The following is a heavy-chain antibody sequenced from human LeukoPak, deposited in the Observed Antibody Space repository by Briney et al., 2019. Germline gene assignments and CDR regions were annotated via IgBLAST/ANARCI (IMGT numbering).Heavy chain of an antibody. CDR1: GFTFSSLW. CDR2: IKQDGSEV. V-gene: IGHV3-7*01. D-gene: IGHD3-10*01. Sequence: WGSLRLSCVGSGFTFSSLWMSWVRQIPGKGLEWVANIKQDGSEVYYVDSVKGRFTISRDNAKNSLYLQMNSLRVEDTAVYYCACRPSDIRYYGVFDFWGQGSLVTVSS. CDR3: ACRPSDIRYYGVFDF. J-gene: IGHJ4*02.